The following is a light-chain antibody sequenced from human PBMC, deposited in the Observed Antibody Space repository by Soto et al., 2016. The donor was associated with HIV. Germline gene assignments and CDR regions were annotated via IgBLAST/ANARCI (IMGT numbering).Light chain of an antibody. V-gene: IGKV1-33*01. J-gene: IGKJ4*01. CDR3: QHFDNLPLA. CDR1: LDITNR. Sequence: IQMTQSPSSLSASVGDRVTITCQANLDITNRVNWYQQKPGKPPKLLIHDASNLETEIPSRFSGGGSGTHFTFTISSLQPEDIGTYYCQHFDNLPLAFGGGPRWR. CDR2: DAS.